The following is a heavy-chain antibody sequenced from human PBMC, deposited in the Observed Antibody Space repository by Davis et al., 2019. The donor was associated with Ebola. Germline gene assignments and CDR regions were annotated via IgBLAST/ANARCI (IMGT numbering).Heavy chain of an antibody. Sequence: GESLKISCAASGFVFSSYVMSWVRRAPGKGLEWVSTLGLSADTYYADSVKGRFTISRDNSKNTLYLQMNSLRAEDTAVYYCAREAGGDISDLLYYYYGMDVWGKGTTVTVSS. CDR2: LGLSADT. V-gene: IGHV3-23*01. CDR1: GFVFSSYV. CDR3: AREAGGDISDLLYYYYGMDV. J-gene: IGHJ6*04. D-gene: IGHD3-9*01.